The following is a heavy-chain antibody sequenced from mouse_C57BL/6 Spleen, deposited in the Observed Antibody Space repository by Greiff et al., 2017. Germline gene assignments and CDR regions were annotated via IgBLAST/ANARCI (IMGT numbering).Heavy chain of an antibody. CDR3: ASKDFAY. Sequence: EVKLQESGGDLVKPGGSLKLSCAASGFTFSSYGMSWVRQTPDKRLEWVATISSGGSYTYYPDSVKGRFTISRDNAKNTLYLQMSSLKSEDTAMYYCASKDFAYWGQGTLVTVSA. CDR1: GFTFSSYG. V-gene: IGHV5-6*01. CDR2: ISSGGSYT. J-gene: IGHJ3*01.